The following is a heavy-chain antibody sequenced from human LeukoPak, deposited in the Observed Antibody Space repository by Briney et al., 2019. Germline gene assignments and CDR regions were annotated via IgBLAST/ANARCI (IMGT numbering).Heavy chain of an antibody. J-gene: IGHJ4*02. Sequence: SGTLSLTCTVSGGSIKSTSYYWAWIRQPPGKGLEWIGSIYYSGSTYYNPSLKSRVTISVDTSKNQFSLKLSSVTAADTAVYYCARRDDDGADLDFWGQGTLVTVSS. CDR2: IYYSGST. D-gene: IGHD4-17*01. CDR3: ARRDDDGADLDF. V-gene: IGHV4-39*01. CDR1: GGSIKSTSYY.